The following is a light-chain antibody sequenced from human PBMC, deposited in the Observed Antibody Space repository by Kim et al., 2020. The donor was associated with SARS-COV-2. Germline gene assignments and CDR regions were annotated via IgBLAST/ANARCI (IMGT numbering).Light chain of an antibody. CDR3: SSYTSSSTWV. CDR2: DVS. Sequence: GQSITISCNGTSSDVGGYNYVSWYQQHPGKAPNLMIYDVSNRPSGVSNRYSGSKSGNTASLTISGLQAEDEADYYCSSYTSSSTWVFGGGTKLTVL. J-gene: IGLJ3*02. V-gene: IGLV2-14*03. CDR1: SSDVGGYNY.